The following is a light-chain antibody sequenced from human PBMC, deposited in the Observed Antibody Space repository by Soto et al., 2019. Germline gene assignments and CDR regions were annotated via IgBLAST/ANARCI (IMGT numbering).Light chain of an antibody. CDR3: QQYNSYSWT. V-gene: IGKV1-5*03. J-gene: IGKJ1*01. CDR2: KAS. CDR1: QSISTW. Sequence: DIQMTQSPSTLSASVGERVTITCRASQSISTWLAWYQQKPGKAPKLLIYKASSLETGVPSRFSGSGSGTEFTLTISSLQPDDVATYYCQQYNSYSWTFGQGTKVEIK.